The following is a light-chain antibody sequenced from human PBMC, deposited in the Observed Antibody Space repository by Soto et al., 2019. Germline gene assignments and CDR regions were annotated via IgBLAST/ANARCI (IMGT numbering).Light chain of an antibody. CDR2: GAY. V-gene: IGKV3-20*01. J-gene: IGKJ2*01. CDR3: QQYGTSPLYT. Sequence: IVLTQSPGTLSLSPGERATLSCRPSESISSNFLAWYQQKPGQAPRLLIYGAYNRATGIPDRFSGSGSGTDFTLTISRLEPEDFAVYYCQQYGTSPLYTFGQGTKLEIK. CDR1: ESISSNF.